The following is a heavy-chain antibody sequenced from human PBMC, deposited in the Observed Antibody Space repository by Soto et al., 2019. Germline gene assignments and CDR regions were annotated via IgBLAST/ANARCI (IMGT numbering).Heavy chain of an antibody. D-gene: IGHD4-17*01. CDR3: AKGPDYGDSTDYFDY. J-gene: IGHJ4*02. V-gene: IGHV4-31*03. Sequence: SETLSLTCTVSGDSISNTDYYWGWIRQPPGKGLEWIGYIYYSGSTYYNPSLKSRVTISVDTSKNQFSLKLSSVTGEDTAMYYCAKGPDYGDSTDYFDYLGQGTLVTVSS. CDR2: IYYSGST. CDR1: GDSISNTDYY.